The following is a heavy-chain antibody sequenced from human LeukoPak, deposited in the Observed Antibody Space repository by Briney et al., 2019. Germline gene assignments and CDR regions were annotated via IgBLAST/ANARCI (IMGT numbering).Heavy chain of an antibody. V-gene: IGHV3-23*01. D-gene: IGHD5-18*01. CDR2: IVGSGTST. J-gene: IGHJ4*02. CDR3: AKHRGSSYGSLDY. Sequence: GGSLRLSCAASGFTFSSYAMSWVRQAPGKGLEWVSGIVGSGTSTYYADSVKGRFTVSRDNSRNTLYLQMKSLRVEDTAIYYCAKHRGSSYGSLDYWGQGILVTVSS. CDR1: GFTFSSYA.